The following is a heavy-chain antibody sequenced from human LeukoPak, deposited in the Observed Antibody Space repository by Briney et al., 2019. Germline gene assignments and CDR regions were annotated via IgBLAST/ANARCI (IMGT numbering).Heavy chain of an antibody. CDR3: ASFSWGSGSYNQEAIWSWFDP. V-gene: IGHV4-59*08. CDR2: ISYSGNT. Sequence: SETLSLTCTVSGGSISSYYWSWIRQPPGKGLEWIGYISYSGNTNYNPSLKSRVTISVDTSKNQFSLKLSSVTAADTAVYYCASFSWGSGSYNQEAIWSWFDPWGPGNPGHRLL. D-gene: IGHD3-10*01. CDR1: GGSISSYY. J-gene: IGHJ5*02.